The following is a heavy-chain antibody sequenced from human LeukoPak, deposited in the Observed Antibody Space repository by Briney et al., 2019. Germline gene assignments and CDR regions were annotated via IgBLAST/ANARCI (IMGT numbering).Heavy chain of an antibody. D-gene: IGHD3-3*01. CDR1: GSTFSSYG. Sequence: PGGSLRLSCAASGSTFSSYGMHWVRQAPGKGLEGVAFIRNDGSNKYYADSVKGRFTISRDNSKNTLYLQMNSLRAEDTAVYYCAKVVWSDNNWFDSWGQGSLVTVSS. V-gene: IGHV3-30*02. J-gene: IGHJ5*01. CDR3: AKVVWSDNNWFDS. CDR2: IRNDGSNK.